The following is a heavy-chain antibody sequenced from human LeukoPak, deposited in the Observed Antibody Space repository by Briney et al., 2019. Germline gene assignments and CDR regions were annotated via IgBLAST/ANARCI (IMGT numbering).Heavy chain of an antibody. CDR3: ARGRYYYDSSGYYLFDY. CDR1: GGSINSNYW. Sequence: SETLSLTCVVSGGSINSNYWWSWVRQPPGKGLEWIGYIYYSGSTYYNPSLKSRVTISVDTSKNQFSLKLSSVTAADTAVYYCARGRYYYDSSGYYLFDYWGQGTLVTVSS. CDR2: IYYSGST. D-gene: IGHD3-22*01. V-gene: IGHV4-30-4*01. J-gene: IGHJ4*02.